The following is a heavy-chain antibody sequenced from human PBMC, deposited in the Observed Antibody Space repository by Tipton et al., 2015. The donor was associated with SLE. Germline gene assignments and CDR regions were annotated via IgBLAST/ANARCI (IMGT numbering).Heavy chain of an antibody. CDR2: ISSSGSTI. J-gene: IGHJ4*02. D-gene: IGHD2-15*01. V-gene: IGHV3-48*03. CDR3: AREGGSYSGTDY. Sequence: SLRLSCAASGFTFSSYEMNWVRQAPGKGLEWVSYISSSGSTIYYADSVKGRFTISGDNAKNSLYLQMNSLRAEDTAVYYCAREGGSYSGTDYWGQGTLVTVSS. CDR1: GFTFSSYE.